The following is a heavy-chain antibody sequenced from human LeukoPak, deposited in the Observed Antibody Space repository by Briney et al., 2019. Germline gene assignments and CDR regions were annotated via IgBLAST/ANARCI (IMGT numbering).Heavy chain of an antibody. Sequence: SETQSLTCTVSGGSISSYYWSWLRQPPGKGLEWIGYIYYSGSTNYNPSLKSRVTISVDTSKNQFSLKLSSVTAADTAVYYCARVRPSYSSSSGYFDYWGQGTLVTVSS. CDR3: ARVRPSYSSSSGYFDY. CDR2: IYYSGST. J-gene: IGHJ4*02. V-gene: IGHV4-59*01. CDR1: GGSISSYY. D-gene: IGHD6-6*01.